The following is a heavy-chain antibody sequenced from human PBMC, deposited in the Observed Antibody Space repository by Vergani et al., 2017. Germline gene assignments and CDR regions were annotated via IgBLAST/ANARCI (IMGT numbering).Heavy chain of an antibody. CDR3: ARVGSQRPFDY. CDR1: GYSISSGYY. Sequence: QVQLQESGPGLVKPSETLSLTCAVSGYSISSGYYWGWIRQPPGKGLEWIGSIYHSGSTYYNPSLKRRVTISVDTSKNQFSLKLSSVTAADTAVYYCARVGSQRPFDYWGQGTLVTVSS. J-gene: IGHJ4*02. CDR2: IYHSGST. D-gene: IGHD6-25*01. V-gene: IGHV4-38-2*01.